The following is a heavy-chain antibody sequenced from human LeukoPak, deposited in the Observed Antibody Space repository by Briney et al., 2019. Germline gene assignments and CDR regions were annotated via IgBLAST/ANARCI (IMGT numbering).Heavy chain of an antibody. CDR2: VDPEDGET. J-gene: IGHJ4*02. CDR1: GYTFTDYY. D-gene: IGHD4-23*01. Sequence: ASVKVSCKVSGYTFTDYYMHWVQQAPGKGHEWMGLVDPEDGETIYAEKFQGRVTITADTATDTAYMGQRRLTTGDTTVYYCATNPTGGPGGYWGQGTLVTVSS. V-gene: IGHV1-69-2*01. CDR3: ATNPTGGPGGY.